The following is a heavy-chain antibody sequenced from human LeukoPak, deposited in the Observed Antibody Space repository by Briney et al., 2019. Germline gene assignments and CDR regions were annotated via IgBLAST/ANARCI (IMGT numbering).Heavy chain of an antibody. CDR1: GGSISSYY. D-gene: IGHD6-6*01. V-gene: IGHV4-4*07. J-gene: IGHJ5*02. CDR2: IYTSGST. CDR3: ARRGGSIAGENWFDP. Sequence: SETLSLTCTVFGGSISSYYWSWIRQPAGKGLEWIGRIYTSGSTNYNPSLKSRVTMSVDTSKNQFSLKLSSVTAADTAVYYCARRGGSIAGENWFDPWGQGTLVTVSS.